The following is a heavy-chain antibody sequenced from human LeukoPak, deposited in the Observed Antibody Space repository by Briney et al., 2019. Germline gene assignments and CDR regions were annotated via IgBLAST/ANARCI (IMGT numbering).Heavy chain of an antibody. CDR3: AATGPTLLWFGEEYYYGMDV. J-gene: IGHJ6*02. D-gene: IGHD3-10*01. CDR2: IHTSGST. Sequence: SETLSLTCTVSGGSISIYYWSWIRQPAGKGLEWIGRIHTSGSTNYNPSLKSRVTMSVDTSKNQFSLKLSSVTAADTAVYYCAATGPTLLWFGEEYYYGMDVWGQGTTVTVSS. CDR1: GGSISIYY. V-gene: IGHV4-4*07.